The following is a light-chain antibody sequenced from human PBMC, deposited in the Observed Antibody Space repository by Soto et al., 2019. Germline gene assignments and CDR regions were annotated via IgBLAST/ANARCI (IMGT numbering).Light chain of an antibody. Sequence: DIQMTQSPSSLSASVGDRVTITCQASQDISNYLNWYQQKPGKAPKLLIYDASNLETGVPSRFSGSGSGTDFTFPISSLQPEDIATYYCQQYDNLSAFTFGPGTKVDIK. J-gene: IGKJ3*01. CDR2: DAS. CDR3: QQYDNLSAFT. V-gene: IGKV1-33*01. CDR1: QDISNY.